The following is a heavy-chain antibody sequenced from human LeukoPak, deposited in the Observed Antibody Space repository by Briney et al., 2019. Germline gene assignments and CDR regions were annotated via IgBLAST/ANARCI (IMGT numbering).Heavy chain of an antibody. V-gene: IGHV1-24*01. CDR3: ATLDTFPVAGSSYYFDY. CDR2: FDPEDGET. J-gene: IGHJ4*02. CDR1: AYTLTELS. D-gene: IGHD6-19*01. Sequence: ASVKVSCKVSAYTLTELSRHWVRHAPGKGLEWMGGFDPEDGETIYAQKFQGRVTMTEDTSTDTAYMELSSLRSEDTAVYYCATLDTFPVAGSSYYFDYWGQGTLVAVSS.